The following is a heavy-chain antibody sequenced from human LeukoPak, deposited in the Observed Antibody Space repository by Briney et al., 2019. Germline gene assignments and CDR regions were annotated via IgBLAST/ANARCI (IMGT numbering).Heavy chain of an antibody. D-gene: IGHD3-22*01. CDR1: GCTFSSYS. V-gene: IGHV3-21*01. CDR3: ARDGSGYY. Sequence: GGSLRLSCAASGCTFSSYSRSWVRQPPGKGLEWVASISSSSSYIYYADSVNGRFTISSDNAQNSLYLQINSLRAEYTAVHYCARDGSGYYWGKGTLVTASS. CDR2: ISSSSSYI. J-gene: IGHJ4*02.